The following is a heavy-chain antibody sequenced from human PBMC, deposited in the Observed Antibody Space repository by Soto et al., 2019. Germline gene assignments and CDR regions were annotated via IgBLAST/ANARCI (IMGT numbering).Heavy chain of an antibody. V-gene: IGHV3-13*01. J-gene: IGHJ3*02. Sequence: GGSLRLSCAASGFTFSSYDMHWVRQATGKGLEWVSAIGTAGDTYYPGSVKGRFTISRENAKNSLYLQMNSLRAEDTAVYYCARALRTISPDAFDIWGQGTMVTVSS. CDR2: IGTAGDT. CDR3: ARALRTISPDAFDI. CDR1: GFTFSSYD. D-gene: IGHD3-3*01.